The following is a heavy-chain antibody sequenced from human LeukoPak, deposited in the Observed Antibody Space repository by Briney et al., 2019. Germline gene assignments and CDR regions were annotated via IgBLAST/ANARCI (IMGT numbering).Heavy chain of an antibody. CDR1: GFTFSIYA. D-gene: IGHD3-22*01. V-gene: IGHV3-23*01. J-gene: IGHJ4*02. CDR2: ITSSGDGT. Sequence: GGSLRLSCAAAGFTFSIYAMSWVRQAPGKGLQWVSSITSSGDGTYYADSVKGRFTISRDNSENMLYLQMNSLRVEDTAVYFCAKDRPNYYGSNGHYYRRDGGYWGQGTLVTVSS. CDR3: AKDRPNYYGSNGHYYRRDGGY.